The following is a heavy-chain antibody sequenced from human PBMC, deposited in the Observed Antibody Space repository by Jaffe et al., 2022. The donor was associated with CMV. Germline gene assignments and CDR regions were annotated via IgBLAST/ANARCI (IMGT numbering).Heavy chain of an antibody. V-gene: IGHV3-48*03. CDR2: ISSSGSTI. J-gene: IGHJ4*02. CDR1: GFTFSSYE. CDR3: ARDGVDCGGDCYSVPFDY. D-gene: IGHD2-21*02. Sequence: EVQLVESGGGLVQPGGSLRLSCAASGFTFSSYEMNWVRQAPGKGLEWVSYISSSGSTIYYADSVKGRFTISRDNAKNSLYLQMNSLRAEDTAVYYCARDGVDCGGDCYSVPFDYWGQGTLVTVSS.